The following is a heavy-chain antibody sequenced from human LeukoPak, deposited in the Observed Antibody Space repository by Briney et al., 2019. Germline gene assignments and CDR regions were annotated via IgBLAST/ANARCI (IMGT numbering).Heavy chain of an antibody. CDR1: GFTFSSYA. CDR2: ISGSGGST. CDR3: AGDGHSGWYYY. Sequence: GGSLRLSCAASGFTFSSYAMSWVRQAPGKGLEWVTAISGSGGSTYYADSVKGRFTISRDNSKNTLYLQMNSLRAEDTAVYYCAGDGHSGWYYYWGQGTLVTVSS. V-gene: IGHV3-23*01. J-gene: IGHJ4*02. D-gene: IGHD6-19*01.